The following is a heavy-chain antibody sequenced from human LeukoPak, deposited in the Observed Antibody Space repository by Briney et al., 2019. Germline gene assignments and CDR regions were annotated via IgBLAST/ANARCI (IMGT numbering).Heavy chain of an antibody. Sequence: PETLSLTCSVSGGSISSRPYCWGWIRQPPGKGLEWLGSFFYSGSTNYQPSLKSRVTISVDTSKNQFSLKLRSVTVAGTAVYYCARLVVSNWYHEVLLGRDYWGQGTLVTVSS. CDR2: FFYSGST. J-gene: IGHJ4*02. D-gene: IGHD6-13*01. V-gene: IGHV4-39*01. CDR3: ARLVVSNWYHEVLLGRDY. CDR1: GGSISSRPYC.